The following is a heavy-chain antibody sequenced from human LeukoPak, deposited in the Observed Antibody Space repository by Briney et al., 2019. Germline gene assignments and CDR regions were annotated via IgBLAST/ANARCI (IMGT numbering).Heavy chain of an antibody. Sequence: GASVKVSCKASGFTFTSAAMQWVRQDRGQRLEWIGWIVVGSGNTNYAQKFQERVTITRDMSTSTAYMELSSLRSEDTAVYYCAAADYGDYGRLDYWGQGTLVTVSS. CDR3: AAADYGDYGRLDY. J-gene: IGHJ4*02. D-gene: IGHD4-17*01. CDR2: IVVGSGNT. V-gene: IGHV1-58*02. CDR1: GFTFTSAA.